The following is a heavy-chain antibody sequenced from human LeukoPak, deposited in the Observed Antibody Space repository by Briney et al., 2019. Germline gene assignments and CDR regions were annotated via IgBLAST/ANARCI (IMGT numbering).Heavy chain of an antibody. D-gene: IGHD4/OR15-4a*01. J-gene: IGHJ4*02. V-gene: IGHV4-4*07. CDR2: IYTSGTT. CDR3: ARENYGGFLFDY. CDR1: GGSISGNY. Sequence: PSETLSLTCTVSGGSISGNYWTWIRQPAGKGLEWVGRIYTSGTTNYNAALKSRVTMSVDTSKNQFSLKLSSVTAADTAVYYCARENYGGFLFDYWGQGTLVTVSS.